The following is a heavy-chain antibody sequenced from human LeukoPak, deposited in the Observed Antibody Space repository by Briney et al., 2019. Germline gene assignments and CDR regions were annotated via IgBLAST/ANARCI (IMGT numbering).Heavy chain of an antibody. CDR1: GYTFTTYG. CDR2: IDAYSGNT. CDR3: ARGDPYYDSSSFDH. Sequence: GASVKVSCKAFGYTFTTYGVSWVRQAPGQGLEWMGWIDAYSGNTNYAQKLQGRVTMTTDTSTSTAYMELRSLRSDDTAVYYCARGDPYYDSSSFDHWGQGTLVTVSS. J-gene: IGHJ4*02. V-gene: IGHV1-18*01. D-gene: IGHD3-22*01.